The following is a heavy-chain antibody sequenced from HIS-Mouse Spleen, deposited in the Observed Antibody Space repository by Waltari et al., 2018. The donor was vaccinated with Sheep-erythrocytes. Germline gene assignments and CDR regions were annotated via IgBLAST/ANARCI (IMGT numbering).Heavy chain of an antibody. CDR1: GFTFSSYS. Sequence: EVQLVESGGGLVQPGGSLRLSCAVSGFTFSSYSMNWVRQAPGKGRGWVSYMSSRSSTICSADTVKGRFSISRDNAKNSLYLQMNSLRAEDTAVYYCARPYYYYGMDVWGQGTLVTVSS. CDR3: ARPYYYYGMDV. V-gene: IGHV3-48*01. J-gene: IGHJ6*02. CDR2: MSSRSSTI.